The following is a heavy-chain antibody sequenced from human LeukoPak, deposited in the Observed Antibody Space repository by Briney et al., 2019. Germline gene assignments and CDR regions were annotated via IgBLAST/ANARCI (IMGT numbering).Heavy chain of an antibody. V-gene: IGHV4-39*01. CDR2: IYYSGTT. D-gene: IGHD3-3*01. J-gene: IGHJ4*02. CDR3: ARSGTRFLEYYFDY. Sequence: SETLSLTCTVSGGSISSSSYYWGWIRQPPGKGLEWIGTIYYSGTTYYNPSLKSRVTISIHTSKNQFSLKLSSVTAADTAMYYCARSGTRFLEYYFDYWGQGTLVTVSS. CDR1: GGSISSSSYY.